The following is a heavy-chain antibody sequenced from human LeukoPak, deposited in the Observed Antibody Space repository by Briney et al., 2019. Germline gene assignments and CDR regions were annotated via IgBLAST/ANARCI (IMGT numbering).Heavy chain of an antibody. J-gene: IGHJ4*02. CDR1: GGSISSSY. Sequence: SETLSLTCTVSGGSISSSYWSWIRQPPGKGLEWIGYIYYSGTTEYNPSLESRVTISVDRSKSQFSLNLSSVTAADTAVYYCARKRSFDLWGQGTLVTVSS. V-gene: IGHV4-59*01. D-gene: IGHD3-9*01. CDR3: ARKRSFDL. CDR2: IYYSGTT.